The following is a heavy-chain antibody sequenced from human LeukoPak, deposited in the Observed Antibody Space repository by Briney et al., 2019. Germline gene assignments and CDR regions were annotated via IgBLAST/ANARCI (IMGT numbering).Heavy chain of an antibody. V-gene: IGHV4-59*01. CDR2: IYYSGST. Sequence: PSETLSLTCTVSGGSISSYYWSWIRQPPGKGLEWIGYIYYSGSTNYNPSLKSRVTISVDTSKNQFSLKLSSVTAADTAVYYCARVYPYCSSTSCPLGDYGMDVWGQGTTVTVSS. CDR1: GGSISSYY. J-gene: IGHJ6*02. CDR3: ARVYPYCSSTSCPLGDYGMDV. D-gene: IGHD2-2*01.